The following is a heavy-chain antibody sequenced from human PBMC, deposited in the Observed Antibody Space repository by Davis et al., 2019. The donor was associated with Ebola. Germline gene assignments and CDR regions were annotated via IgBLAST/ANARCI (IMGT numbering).Heavy chain of an antibody. CDR3: ATTPQYSSGQNKPFDY. CDR2: LGTSADT. CDR1: GFIFSSYV. V-gene: IGHV3-23*01. J-gene: IGHJ4*02. Sequence: GGSLRLSCAASGFIFSSYVMSWVRQAPGKGLEWVSTLGTSADTYYADSVKGRFTISRDNSKNTLYLQMNGLRVEDTAVYYCATTPQYSSGQNKPFDYWGQGTLVTVSS. D-gene: IGHD6-19*01.